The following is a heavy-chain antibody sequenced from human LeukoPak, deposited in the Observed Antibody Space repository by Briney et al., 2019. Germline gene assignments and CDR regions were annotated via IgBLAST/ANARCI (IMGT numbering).Heavy chain of an antibody. CDR3: ARLLVYNSGGEAFDH. D-gene: IGHD1-20*01. J-gene: IGHJ4*02. CDR1: GFTFSRYW. Sequence: TGGSLRLSCAASGFTFSRYWMSWVRQAPGKGLEWVANIKQDGSEKYYVDSVKGRFTISRDNAKNSLYLQMNSLRAEDTAVYYCARLLVYNSGGEAFDHWGQGTLVPVSS. V-gene: IGHV3-7*01. CDR2: IKQDGSEK.